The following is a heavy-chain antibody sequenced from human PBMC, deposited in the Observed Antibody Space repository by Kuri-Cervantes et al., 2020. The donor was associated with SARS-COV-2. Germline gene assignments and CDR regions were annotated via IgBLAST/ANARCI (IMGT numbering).Heavy chain of an antibody. Sequence: GSLRLSCSVSGGSISSSSYYWSWIRQPPGKGLEWIGEINHSGSTNYNPSLKSRVTISVDTSKNQFSLKLSSVTAADTAVYYCARPACLYYYDSSGYCHFRHWGQGTLVTVSS. J-gene: IGHJ1*01. CDR3: ARPACLYYYDSSGYCHFRH. V-gene: IGHV4-39*07. CDR2: INHSGST. CDR1: GGSISSSSYY. D-gene: IGHD3-22*01.